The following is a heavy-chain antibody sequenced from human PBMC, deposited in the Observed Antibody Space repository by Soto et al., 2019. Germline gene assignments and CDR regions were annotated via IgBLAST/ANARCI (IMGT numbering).Heavy chain of an antibody. CDR3: AGGFRGSCGGPSCIYFGF. CDR1: GYTFSSYG. D-gene: IGHD2-21*01. Sequence: QVQLVQSGAEVKEPGASVRVSCKASGYTFSSYGFSWVRQAPGQGLEWVAWISANSGDTNSAQKFQGRVTFTTATSTSTAYMGLRRLTSDDTAIYYVAGGFRGSCGGPSCIYFGFGGQGTLVTVSS. J-gene: IGHJ4*02. CDR2: ISANSGDT. V-gene: IGHV1-18*01.